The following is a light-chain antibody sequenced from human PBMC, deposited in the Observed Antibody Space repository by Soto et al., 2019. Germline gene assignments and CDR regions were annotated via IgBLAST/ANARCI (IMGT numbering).Light chain of an antibody. V-gene: IGLV1-51*01. Sequence: QSVLTQPPSVSAAPGQQVTISCSGSSSNIGNNYVSWYQQLPGTAPKLLIYDNNRRPSGIPDRFSGSKSGTSATLGITGLQTGDEADYYCGTWDSSLSAVVFGGGTKLTV. CDR1: SSNIGNNY. CDR3: GTWDSSLSAVV. J-gene: IGLJ2*01. CDR2: DNN.